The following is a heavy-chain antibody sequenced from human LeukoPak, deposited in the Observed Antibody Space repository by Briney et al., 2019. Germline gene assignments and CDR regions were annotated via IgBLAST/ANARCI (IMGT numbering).Heavy chain of an antibody. CDR3: ARDRYVARYFDC. J-gene: IGHJ4*02. CDR2: INPNSGGT. Sequence: ASVKVSCKASGYTFTSYGISWVRQAPGQALEWMGWINPNSGGTNYAQKFQGRVTMTRDTSITTAYMELSRLRSDDTAVYFCARDRYVARYFDCWGQGTLVTVSS. D-gene: IGHD3-16*01. CDR1: GYTFTSYG. V-gene: IGHV1-2*02.